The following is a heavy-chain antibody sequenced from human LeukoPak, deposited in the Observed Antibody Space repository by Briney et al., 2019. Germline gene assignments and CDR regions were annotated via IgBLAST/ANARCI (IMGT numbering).Heavy chain of an antibody. V-gene: IGHV1-24*01. Sequence: GASVKVSCKVSGYTLTELSMHWVRQAPGKGLEWMGGFDPEDGETIYAQKFQGRVTMTRNTSISTAYMELSSLRAEDTAVYYCAREGLYSGYEWYWGQGTLVTVSS. D-gene: IGHD5-12*01. J-gene: IGHJ4*02. CDR1: GYTLTELS. CDR2: FDPEDGET. CDR3: AREGLYSGYEWY.